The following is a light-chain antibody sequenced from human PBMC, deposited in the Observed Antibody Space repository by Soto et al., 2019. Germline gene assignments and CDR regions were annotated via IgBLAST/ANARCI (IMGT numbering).Light chain of an antibody. Sequence: QSVLTQPPSASGSPGQSVTISCTGASSDVGGYNYVSWYQQHPGKAPKLMIYEVNKRPSGVPDRFSGSKSGNTASLTVSGRQAEDEADYYCSSYAGNNNLVFGGGTKLTVL. CDR3: SSYAGNNNLV. CDR2: EVN. CDR1: SSDVGGYNY. V-gene: IGLV2-8*01. J-gene: IGLJ2*01.